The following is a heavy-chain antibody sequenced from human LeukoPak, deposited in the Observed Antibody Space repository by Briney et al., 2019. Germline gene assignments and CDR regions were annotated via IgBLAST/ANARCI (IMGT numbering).Heavy chain of an antibody. CDR3: VRVARLVDY. Sequence: GGSLRLSCAASGFTFNTYNMNWVRQAPGKGLEWVSSISGSSSYVYYADSVKGRFTISRDNAKNSLYLQMNSLRAEDTAVYYCVRVARLVDYWGQGTRVTVSS. CDR2: ISGSSSYV. CDR1: GFTFNTYN. D-gene: IGHD4-11*01. V-gene: IGHV3-21*06. J-gene: IGHJ4*02.